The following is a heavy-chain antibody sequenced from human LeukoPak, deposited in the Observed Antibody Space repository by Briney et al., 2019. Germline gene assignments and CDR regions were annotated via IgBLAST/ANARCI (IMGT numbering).Heavy chain of an antibody. CDR3: AKGGWGVAAAGTFDY. CDR1: GFTFSSYG. J-gene: IGHJ4*02. CDR2: IRYDGSNK. V-gene: IGHV3-30*02. D-gene: IGHD6-13*01. Sequence: PGGSLRLSCAASGFTFSSYGMHWVRQAPGKGGEGVAFIRYDGSNKYYADSVKGRFTISRDNSKNTVYVQMNRLRDEDTAVYYSAKGGWGVAAAGTFDYWGQGTLVTVSS.